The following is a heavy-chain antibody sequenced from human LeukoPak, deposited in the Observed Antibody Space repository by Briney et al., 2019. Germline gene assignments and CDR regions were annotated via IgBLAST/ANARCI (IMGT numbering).Heavy chain of an antibody. J-gene: IGHJ4*02. CDR3: ARELNYDSSGYYFDY. V-gene: IGHV1-2*02. D-gene: IGHD3-22*01. CDR1: GYTFTVYF. Sequence: ASVKVSCKASGYTFTVYFMHWVRQAPGQGLEWMGWINPNSGGTNYAQKFQGRVTMTRDTSISTAYMELSRLRSDDTAVYYCARELNYDSSGYYFDYWGQGTLVTVSS. CDR2: INPNSGGT.